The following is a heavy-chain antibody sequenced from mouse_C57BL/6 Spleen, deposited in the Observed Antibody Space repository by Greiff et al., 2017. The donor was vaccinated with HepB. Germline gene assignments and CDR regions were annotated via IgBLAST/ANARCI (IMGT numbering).Heavy chain of an antibody. Sequence: VQLQQPGTELVKPGASVKLSCKASGYTFTSYWMHWVKQRPGQGLEWIGNINPSNGGTNYNEKFKSKATLTVDKSSSTAYMQLSSLTSEDSAVYYCARGAYYGYDETWFAYWGQGTLVTVSA. D-gene: IGHD2-9*01. CDR2: INPSNGGT. CDR3: ARGAYYGYDETWFAY. V-gene: IGHV1-53*01. J-gene: IGHJ3*01. CDR1: GYTFTSYW.